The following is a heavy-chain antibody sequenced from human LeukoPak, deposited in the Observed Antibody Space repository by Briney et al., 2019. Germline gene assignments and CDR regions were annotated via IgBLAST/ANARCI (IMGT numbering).Heavy chain of an antibody. CDR1: GYTFTGYY. CDR2: INPNSGGT. CDR3: ARGVSGIYYYYYMDV. J-gene: IGHJ6*03. D-gene: IGHD1-26*01. V-gene: IGHV1-2*02. Sequence: ASVKVSCKASGYTFTGYYMHWVRQAPGQGLEWMGWINPNSGGTNYAQKFQGRVTMTRDTSISTAYMELSRLRSDDSAVYYCARGVSGIYYYYYMDVWGKGTTVTVSS.